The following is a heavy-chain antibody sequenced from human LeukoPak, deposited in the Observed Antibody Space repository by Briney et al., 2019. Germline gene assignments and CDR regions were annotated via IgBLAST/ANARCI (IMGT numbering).Heavy chain of an antibody. CDR1: GGSISSSSYY. D-gene: IGHD3-22*01. J-gene: IGHJ4*02. CDR2: IYYSGST. CDR3: VSITMIVVVITD. V-gene: IGHV4-39*01. Sequence: PSETLSLTCTVSGGSISSSSYYWGWIRQPPGKGLEWIGSIYYSGSTYYNPSLKSRVTISVDTSKNQFSLKLSSVTAADTAVYYCVSITMIVVVITDWGQGTLVTVSS.